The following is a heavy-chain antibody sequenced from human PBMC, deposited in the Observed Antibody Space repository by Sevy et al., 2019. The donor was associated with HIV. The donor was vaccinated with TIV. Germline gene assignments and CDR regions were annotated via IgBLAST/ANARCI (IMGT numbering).Heavy chain of an antibody. D-gene: IGHD1-26*01. CDR1: GGSISGGAYY. CDR3: ARDSGTYPYYFDY. J-gene: IGHJ4*02. Sequence: SETLSLTCSVSGGSISGGAYYWGWIRQPPGMGLEWIGSISSSESTYSNPSLKRRVTMSIDTSKNQFSLNLSSVTAADTAVYYCARDSGTYPYYFDYWGQGTLVTVSS. CDR2: ISSSEST. V-gene: IGHV4-39*02.